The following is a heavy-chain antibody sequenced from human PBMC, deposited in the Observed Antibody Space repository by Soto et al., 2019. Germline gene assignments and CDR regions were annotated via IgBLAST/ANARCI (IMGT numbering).Heavy chain of an antibody. V-gene: IGHV1-46*01. CDR2: INSSGGHT. J-gene: IGHJ3*02. CDR3: ARNLMAAGSVALDI. Sequence: QVQLVQSGAEVKKPGASVKVSCRASGYTFTRHYIHWVRQAPGQGLGWMGIINSSGGHTYYAQKSQCRVTMISHNSTSTVYMELSRLRSEETAVYYCARNLMAAGSVALDIWGQGTMCTLSS. D-gene: IGHD6-19*01. CDR1: GYTFTRHY.